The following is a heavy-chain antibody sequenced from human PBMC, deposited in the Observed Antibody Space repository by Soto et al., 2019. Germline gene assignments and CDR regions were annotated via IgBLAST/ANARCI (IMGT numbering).Heavy chain of an antibody. CDR1: GFTFSSYS. V-gene: IGHV3-21*01. CDR2: ISSSSSYI. CDR3: ARAEYIGYRELDY. Sequence: GGSLRLSCAASGFTFSSYSMNWVRQAPGKGLEWVSSISSSSSYIYYADSVKGRFTISRDNAKNSLYLQMNSLRAEDTAVYYCARAEYIGYRELDYWGQGTLVTVS. J-gene: IGHJ4*02. D-gene: IGHD5-12*01.